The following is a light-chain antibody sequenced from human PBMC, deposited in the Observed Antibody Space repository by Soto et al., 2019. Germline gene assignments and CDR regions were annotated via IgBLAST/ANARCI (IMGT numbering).Light chain of an antibody. CDR2: EVS. CDR1: SSDVGGYNY. CDR3: SSYTSSSTRV. V-gene: IGLV2-14*01. Sequence: QSALPQPASVSGSPGQSITISCTGTSSDVGGYNYVSWYQQHPGKAPKVMIYEVSKRPSGVSNRFSGSKSGNTASLTISGPQAEDEAEYVCSSYTSSSTRVFVTWTKLTVL. J-gene: IGLJ1*01.